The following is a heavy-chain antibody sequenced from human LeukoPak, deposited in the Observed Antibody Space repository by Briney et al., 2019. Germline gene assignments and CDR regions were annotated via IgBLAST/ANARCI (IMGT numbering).Heavy chain of an antibody. Sequence: ASVKVSCKASGYTFTGYYMHWVRQAPGQGLGWMGWINPNSGGTNYAQKFQGRVIMTRDTSISTAYMELSRLRSDDTAVYYCARTKRGYDYGDYRFDPWGQGTLVTVSS. CDR2: INPNSGGT. V-gene: IGHV1-2*02. CDR1: GYTFTGYY. J-gene: IGHJ5*02. D-gene: IGHD4-17*01. CDR3: ARTKRGYDYGDYRFDP.